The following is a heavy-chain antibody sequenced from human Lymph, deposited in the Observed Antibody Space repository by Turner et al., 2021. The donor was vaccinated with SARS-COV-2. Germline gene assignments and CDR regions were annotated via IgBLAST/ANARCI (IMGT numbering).Heavy chain of an antibody. CDR2: ISGDGGGT. CDR1: GVTFEDYA. Sequence: EVHLAEPGGGVVQPGGSLILSCVASGVTFEDYAMHWVRPAPGKGLGWGSLISGDGGGTYYAESVKGRFTISRDNSKNSLSLQMNSLRAEDTALDYCAKDPGYCRCGSCYSRTYFDFGGQGTLVTVSA. CDR3: AKDPGYCRCGSCYSRTYFDF. D-gene: IGHD2-15*01. J-gene: IGHJ4*02. V-gene: IGHV3-43*02.